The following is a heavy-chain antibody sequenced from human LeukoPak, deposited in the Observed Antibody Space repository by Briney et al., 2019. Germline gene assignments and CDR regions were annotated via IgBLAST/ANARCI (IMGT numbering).Heavy chain of an antibody. Sequence: GGSLRLSCAASGFTFSSYWMSWVRQAPGKGLEWVANIKQDGSEKYYVDSVKGRFTISRDNAKNSLYLQMNSLRAEDTAVYYCARSRLMYYDFWSGPFDYWGQGTLVTVSS. V-gene: IGHV3-7*01. CDR2: IKQDGSEK. CDR1: GFTFSSYW. CDR3: ARSRLMYYDFWSGPFDY. D-gene: IGHD3-3*01. J-gene: IGHJ4*02.